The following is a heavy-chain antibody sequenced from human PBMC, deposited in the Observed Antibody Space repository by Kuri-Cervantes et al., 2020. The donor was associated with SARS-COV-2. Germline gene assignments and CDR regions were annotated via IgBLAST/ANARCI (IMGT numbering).Heavy chain of an antibody. Sequence: ASVKVSCKASGYTFTGYYMHWVRQAPGQGLEWMGWINPNSGGTNYAQKFQGWVAMTRDTSLSTAYMELSRLRSDDTAVYYCARGGGVRGLMVLFQWRGAGPLDFWGQETLVTVSS. D-gene: IGHD3-10*01. J-gene: IGHJ4*02. CDR2: INPNSGGT. CDR3: ARGGGVRGLMVLFQWRGAGPLDF. V-gene: IGHV1-2*04. CDR1: GYTFTGYY.